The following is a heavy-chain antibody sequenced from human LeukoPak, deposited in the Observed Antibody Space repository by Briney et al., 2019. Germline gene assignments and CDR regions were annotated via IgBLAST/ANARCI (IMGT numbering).Heavy chain of an antibody. CDR3: ARENAIPGVFDY. CDR2: INPNSGGT. J-gene: IGHJ4*02. CDR1: GYTFTGYY. D-gene: IGHD2-8*01. Sequence: ASVKVSCKASGYTFTGYYMHWVRQAPGQGLEWMGWINPNSGGTNYAQKFQGRVTMTRDTSISTAYMELSSLRSEDTAVYYCARENAIPGVFDYWGQGTLVTVSS. V-gene: IGHV1-2*02.